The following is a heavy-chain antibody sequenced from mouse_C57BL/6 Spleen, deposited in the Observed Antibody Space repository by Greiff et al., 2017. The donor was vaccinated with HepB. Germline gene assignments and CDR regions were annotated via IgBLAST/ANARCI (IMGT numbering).Heavy chain of an antibody. CDR3: TTSGGTCSMDY. J-gene: IGHJ4*01. CDR2: IDPENGDT. V-gene: IGHV14-4*01. D-gene: IGHD1-1*02. CDR1: GFNIKDDY. Sequence: EVQLQQSGAELVRPGASVKLSCTASGFNIKDDYMHWVKQRPEQGLEWIGWIDPENGDTEYASKFQGKATITADTSSNTAYLQLSSLTSEDTAVYYCTTSGGTCSMDYWGQGTSVTVSS.